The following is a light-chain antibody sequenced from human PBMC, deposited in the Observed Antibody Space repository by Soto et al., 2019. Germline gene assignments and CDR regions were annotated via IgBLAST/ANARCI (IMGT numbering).Light chain of an antibody. J-gene: IGLJ2*01. Sequence: QSALTQPASVSGSPGQSITISCTGTSSDVGGYNYVSWYQQNPGKAPKLMIYDVSNRPSGVSNRFSGSKSGNTASLTISGLQAEDEADYYCSSYTSRSTRVFGGGTKLTVL. CDR1: SSDVGGYNY. CDR3: SSYTSRSTRV. V-gene: IGLV2-14*01. CDR2: DVS.